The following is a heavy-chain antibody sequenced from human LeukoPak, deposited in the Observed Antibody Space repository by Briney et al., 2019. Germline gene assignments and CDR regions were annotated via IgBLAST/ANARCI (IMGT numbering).Heavy chain of an antibody. Sequence: ASMKVSRKASGYTFTSYAMHWVRQAPGQRLEWMGWINAGNGNTKYSQKFQGRVTITRDTSASTAYMELSSLRSEDTAVYYCARLTMVRGVIGWFDPWGQGTLVTVSS. CDR2: INAGNGNT. CDR3: ARLTMVRGVIGWFDP. CDR1: GYTFTSYA. J-gene: IGHJ5*02. D-gene: IGHD3-10*01. V-gene: IGHV1-3*01.